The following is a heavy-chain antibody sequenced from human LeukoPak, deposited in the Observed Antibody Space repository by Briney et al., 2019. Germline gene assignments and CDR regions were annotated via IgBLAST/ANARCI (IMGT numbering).Heavy chain of an antibody. Sequence: GGSLRLSCAASGFTFTSEAFSWVRQAPGKGLEWVSAITAIDDSTYYADSVKGRFTISRDYSTNTVHLQMNSLRAEDTALYYCANWVRDGWTYFVYWGQGALVTVSS. CDR1: GFTFTSEA. J-gene: IGHJ4*02. CDR3: ANWVRDGWTYFVY. V-gene: IGHV3-23*01. D-gene: IGHD5-24*01. CDR2: ITAIDDST.